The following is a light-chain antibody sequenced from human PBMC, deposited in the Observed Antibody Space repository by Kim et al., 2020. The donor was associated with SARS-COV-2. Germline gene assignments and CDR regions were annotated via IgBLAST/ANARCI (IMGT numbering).Light chain of an antibody. CDR2: GAS. J-gene: IGKJ4*01. CDR1: QSVASDY. Sequence: EIVLTQSPGTLSLSPGESATLSCRASQSVASDYLAWYQQKPGQAPRLLISGASDRATDIPDRFSGSGSGTDFTLTISRLEPEDFAIYYCHQYVASPTTFGGGTKVDIK. V-gene: IGKV3-20*01. CDR3: HQYVASPTT.